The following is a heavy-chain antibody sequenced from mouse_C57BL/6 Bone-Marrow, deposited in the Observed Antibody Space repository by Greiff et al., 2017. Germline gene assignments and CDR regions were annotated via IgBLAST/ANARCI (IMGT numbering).Heavy chain of an antibody. D-gene: IGHD1-1*02. V-gene: IGHV5-6*02. J-gene: IGHJ4*01. CDR2: ISSGGSYT. CDR3: ARRLWYAMDY. CDR1: GFTFSSYG. Sequence: EVKVVESGGDLVKPGGSLKLSCAASGFTFSSYGMSWVRQTPDKRLEWVAIISSGGSYTYYPDSVKGRFTISRDNAKNTLYLQMSSLKSEDTAMYYCARRLWYAMDYWGQGTSVTVSS.